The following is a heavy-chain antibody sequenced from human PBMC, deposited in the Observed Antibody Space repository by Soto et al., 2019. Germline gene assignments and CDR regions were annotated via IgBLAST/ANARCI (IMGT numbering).Heavy chain of an antibody. CDR1: GYTFTGYF. Sequence: AAVKVSCKSSGYTFTGYFMHWVRQAPGQGLEWMGWINPNSGATKYAQKFQGRVTLSRDTSISTAYMELSGLRSDDTAVYYCARGGGTILVPRQWGQGTLVTVSS. CDR2: INPNSGAT. V-gene: IGHV1-2*02. CDR3: ARGGGTILVPRQ. J-gene: IGHJ4*02. D-gene: IGHD6-6*01.